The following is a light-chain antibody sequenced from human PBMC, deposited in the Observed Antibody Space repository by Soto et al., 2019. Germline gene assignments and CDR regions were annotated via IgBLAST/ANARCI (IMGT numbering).Light chain of an antibody. V-gene: IGLV2-14*03. CDR2: EVS. CDR3: SSYTSTTTRV. CDR1: SSDVGGYNY. Sequence: PGQSITISCTGTSSDVGGYNYVSWYQQHPGKGPKLMIYEVSNRPSGVSNRFSGSKSGNTATLTISGLQAEDEADYYCSSYTSTTTRVFGTGTKVTV. J-gene: IGLJ1*01.